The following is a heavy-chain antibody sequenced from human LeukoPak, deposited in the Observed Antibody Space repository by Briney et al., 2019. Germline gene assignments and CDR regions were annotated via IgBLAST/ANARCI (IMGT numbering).Heavy chain of an antibody. D-gene: IGHD2-15*01. J-gene: IGHJ4*02. CDR1: GGSFSGYY. V-gene: IGHV4-34*01. CDR3: ARYCSGGSCYIEPYYFDY. CDR2: INHSGST. Sequence: SETLSLTCAVYGGSFSGYYWSWIRQPPGRGLEWIGEINHSGSTNYNPSLKSRVTISVDTSKNQFSLKLSSVTAADTAVYYCARYCSGGSCYIEPYYFDYWGQGTLVTVSS.